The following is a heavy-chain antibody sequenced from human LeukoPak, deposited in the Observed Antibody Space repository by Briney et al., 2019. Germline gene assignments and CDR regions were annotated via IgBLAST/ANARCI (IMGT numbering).Heavy chain of an antibody. CDR2: INYHSQPT. CDR1: GFTFSTFH. CDR3: AKDGSSTSWTEYYYYYYGMDV. D-gene: IGHD2-2*01. V-gene: IGHV3-48*01. Sequence: PGGSLRLSCTASGFTFSTFHMHWVRQAPGKGLEWVSYINYHSQPTYYADSVKGRFTISRGNAKSSLYLQLNDLRAEDTAVYYCAKDGSSTSWTEYYYYYYGMDVWGQGTTVTVSS. J-gene: IGHJ6*02.